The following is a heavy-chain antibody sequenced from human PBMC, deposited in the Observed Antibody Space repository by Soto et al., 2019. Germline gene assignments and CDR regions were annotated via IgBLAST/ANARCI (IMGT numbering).Heavy chain of an antibody. CDR3: AREKAYYDSSGYYPHDAFDI. V-gene: IGHV4-30-4*01. Sequence: SETLSLTRTVSGGSISSDDYYWSWIRQPPGKGLEWIGHIYYGGSTYYNPSLKSRVTISVDTSKNQFSLKLSSVTAADTAVYYCAREKAYYDSSGYYPHDAFDIWGQGTMVTVSS. D-gene: IGHD3-22*01. CDR2: IYYGGST. CDR1: GGSISSDDYY. J-gene: IGHJ3*02.